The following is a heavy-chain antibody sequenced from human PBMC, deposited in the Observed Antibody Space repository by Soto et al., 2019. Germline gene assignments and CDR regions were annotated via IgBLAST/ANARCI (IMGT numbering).Heavy chain of an antibody. J-gene: IGHJ3*02. D-gene: IGHD3-16*01. CDR3: GRGGGMGEAFDI. CDR1: GGTFSSYT. V-gene: IGHV1-69*02. Sequence: QVQLVQSGAEVKKPGSSVKVSCTASGGTFSSYTISWVRQAPGQGLEWMGRIIPILGIANYAQKCQGRVTITADNSTSPADRELASVRSEDTAVYYCGRGGGMGEAFDIGGQGTMVTVSS. CDR2: IIPILGIA.